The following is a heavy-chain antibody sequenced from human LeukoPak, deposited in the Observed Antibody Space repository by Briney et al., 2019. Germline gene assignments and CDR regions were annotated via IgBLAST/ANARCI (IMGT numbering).Heavy chain of an antibody. J-gene: IGHJ6*03. CDR3: ATVDTAMVTYYFYYYMDV. D-gene: IGHD5-18*01. CDR2: IIPIFGTS. CDR1: GGTFSSYA. V-gene: IGHV1-69*13. Sequence: SVKVSCKASGGTFSSYAITWVRQAPGQGLEWRGGIIPIFGTSNYAQKFQGRVTITADESTSTAYMELSSLRSEDTAVYYCATVDTAMVTYYFYYYMDVWGKGTTVTVSS.